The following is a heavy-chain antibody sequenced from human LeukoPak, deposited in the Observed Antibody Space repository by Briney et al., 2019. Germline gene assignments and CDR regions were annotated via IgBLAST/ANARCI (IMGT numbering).Heavy chain of an antibody. J-gene: IGHJ4*02. CDR2: ISGSAGST. CDR1: GFTFSSYG. V-gene: IGHV3-23*01. Sequence: GGSLRLSCAASGFTFSSYGMSWVRQPPGKGLEWVSAISGSAGSTYYADSVKGRFTISRDNSKNTLYLQMNSLRAEDTAVYYCARGGVVVAASQFDYWGQGTLVTVSS. CDR3: ARGGVVVAASQFDY. D-gene: IGHD2-15*01.